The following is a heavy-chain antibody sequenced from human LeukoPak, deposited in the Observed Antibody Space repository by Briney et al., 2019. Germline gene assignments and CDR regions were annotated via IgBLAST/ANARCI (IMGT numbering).Heavy chain of an antibody. J-gene: IGHJ4*02. CDR2: ITAGHIHT. Sequence: ASVKVSCKTSGYTFTSYGLHWVRQAPGQGLQWMGGITAGHIHTKFSQKFEDRVTFTFDTSARTAYMELSSLRSEDTAVYYCARGQEHGSETYYFDFWGQGTLVTVSS. V-gene: IGHV1-3*01. D-gene: IGHD1-26*01. CDR1: GYTFTSYG. CDR3: ARGQEHGSETYYFDF.